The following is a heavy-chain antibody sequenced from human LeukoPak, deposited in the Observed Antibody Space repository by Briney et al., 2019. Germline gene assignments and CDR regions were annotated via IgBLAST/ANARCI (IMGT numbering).Heavy chain of an antibody. J-gene: IGHJ4*02. CDR2: ISYDGSNK. Sequence: GGSLRLSCAASGLTFSSYAMHWVRQAPGKGLEWVAVISYDGSNKYYADSVKGRFTISRDNSKNTLYLQMNSLRAEDTAVYYCARDSQYYYGSGGDLDYWGQGTLVTVSS. CDR3: ARDSQYYYGSGGDLDY. V-gene: IGHV3-30*04. CDR1: GLTFSSYA. D-gene: IGHD3-10*01.